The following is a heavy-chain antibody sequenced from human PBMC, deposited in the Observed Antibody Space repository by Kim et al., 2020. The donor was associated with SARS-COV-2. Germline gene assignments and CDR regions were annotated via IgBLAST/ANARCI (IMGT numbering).Heavy chain of an antibody. V-gene: IGHV3-23*01. CDR2: ISGSGGST. D-gene: IGHD2-15*01. J-gene: IGHJ5*02. CDR1: GFTFSSYA. Sequence: GGSLRLSCAASGFTFSSYAMSWVRQAPGKGLEWVSAISGSGGSTYYADSVKGRFTISRDNSKNTLYLQMNSLRAEDTAVYYCAKDLGVVVAAGDWFDPWGQGTLVTVSS. CDR3: AKDLGVVVAAGDWFDP.